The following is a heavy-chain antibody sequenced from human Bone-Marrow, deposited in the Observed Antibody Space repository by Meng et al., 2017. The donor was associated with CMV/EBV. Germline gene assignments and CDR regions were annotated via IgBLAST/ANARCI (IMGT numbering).Heavy chain of an antibody. D-gene: IGHD6-6*01. CDR2: INPNSGGT. CDR1: GYTFTGYY. J-gene: IGHJ5*02. CDR3: ARDVFGSSSSGWFDP. Sequence: ASVKVSCKASGYTFTGYYIHWVRQAPGQGLEWMGWINPNSGGTNYAQKFQGRVTMTRDTSISTAYMELSSLRSEDTAVYYCARDVFGSSSSGWFDPWGQGTLVTVSS. V-gene: IGHV1-2*02.